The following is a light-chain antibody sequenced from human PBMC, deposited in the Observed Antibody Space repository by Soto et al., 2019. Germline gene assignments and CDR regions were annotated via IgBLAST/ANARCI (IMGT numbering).Light chain of an antibody. Sequence: EIVLTQSPGTLSLSPGERATLSCRASQSVSSSYLAWYQQKPGQAPRLLIYGASSRATGIPDRFSGSGSGTDFTLTISRLAPEDFAVYYCQHSRWTFGQGTKVEIK. J-gene: IGKJ1*01. V-gene: IGKV3-20*01. CDR2: GAS. CDR1: QSVSSSY. CDR3: QHSRWT.